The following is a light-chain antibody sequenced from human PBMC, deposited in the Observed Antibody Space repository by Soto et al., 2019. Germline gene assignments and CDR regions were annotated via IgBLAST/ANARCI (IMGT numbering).Light chain of an antibody. CDR2: GVS. V-gene: IGKV3-20*01. J-gene: IGKJ4*01. CDR1: QGVRSDY. CDR3: HQYGNSPLT. Sequence: EIVLSQSPAPLSFSPGDRAPLSCRASQGVRSDYFAWYQQKPGQPPRVILFGVSTRATAIPDRFSGSGSGTDFTLTISRLEPDDFGLYYCHQYGNSPLTFGGGTKVDIK.